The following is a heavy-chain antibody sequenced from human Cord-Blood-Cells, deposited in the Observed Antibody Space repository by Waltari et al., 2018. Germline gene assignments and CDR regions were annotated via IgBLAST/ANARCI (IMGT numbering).Heavy chain of an antibody. CDR1: GGPISSSSYY. CDR3: AGHNGESGYDDY. Sequence: QLQLQESGPGLVKPSETLSLTCTVSGGPISSSSYYWGWIRQPPGKGLEWSGDIYYSGSTYYHPSLKSRVTISVDTSKNQFSLKRSSVTAADTAVYYCAGHNGESGYDDYWGQGTLVTVSS. V-gene: IGHV4-39*01. CDR2: IYYSGST. D-gene: IGHD5-12*01. J-gene: IGHJ4*02.